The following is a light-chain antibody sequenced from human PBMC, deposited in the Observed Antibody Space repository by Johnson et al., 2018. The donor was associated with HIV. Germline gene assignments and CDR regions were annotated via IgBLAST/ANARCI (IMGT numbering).Light chain of an antibody. Sequence: VLTQPPSVSAAPGQKVTISCSGSSSNIGNNYVSWYQQLPGTAPKLLIYENNKRPSGIPDRFSGSKSGTSATLGLTGLQTGDEADYYCGTWDSSLSAYVFGTGTKVTVL. CDR3: GTWDSSLSAYV. CDR1: SSNIGNNY. CDR2: ENN. V-gene: IGLV1-51*02. J-gene: IGLJ1*01.